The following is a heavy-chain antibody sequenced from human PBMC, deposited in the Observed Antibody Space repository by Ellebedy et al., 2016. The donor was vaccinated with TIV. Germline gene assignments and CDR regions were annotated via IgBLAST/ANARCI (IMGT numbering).Heavy chain of an antibody. CDR2: ISSSSSYI. J-gene: IGHJ4*02. D-gene: IGHD6-19*01. Sequence: GGSLRLXXAASGFTFSSYSMNWVRQAPGKGLEWVSSISSSSSYIYYADSVKGRFTISRDNAKNSLYLQMNSLRAEDTAVYYCARGAGYSSGWYDKPFDYWGQGTLVTVSS. CDR3: ARGAGYSSGWYDKPFDY. V-gene: IGHV3-21*01. CDR1: GFTFSSYS.